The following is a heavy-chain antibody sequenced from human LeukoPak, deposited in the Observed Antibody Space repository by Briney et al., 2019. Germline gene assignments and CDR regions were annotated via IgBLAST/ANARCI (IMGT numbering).Heavy chain of an antibody. CDR2: ISAYNGNT. CDR3: AREGIQLWLDLSY. CDR1: VYTFTTYG. V-gene: IGHV1-18*01. J-gene: IGHJ4*02. D-gene: IGHD5-18*01. Sequence: ASETVSCTASVYTFTTYGISWVRHAPGQGLEWMGWISAYNGNTHYAQKLQGRVTMTTDTSTSTAYMELRSLRSDDTAVYYCAREGIQLWLDLSYWGQGTLVTVSS.